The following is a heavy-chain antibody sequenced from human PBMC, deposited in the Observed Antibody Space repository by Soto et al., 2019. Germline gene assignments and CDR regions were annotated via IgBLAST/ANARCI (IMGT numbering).Heavy chain of an antibody. D-gene: IGHD5-12*01. J-gene: IGHJ4*02. CDR2: IYYSGST. CDR1: GGSISSYY. CDR3: AREGSYSAYNFAHGIQLWSFDF. V-gene: IGHV4-59*12. Sequence: SETLSLTCTVSGGSISSYYWSWIRQPPGKGLEWIGYIYYSGSTSFNPSLESRVAMSVDTSKNHFSLNLSSVTAADMAVYYCAREGSYSAYNFAHGIQLWSFDFWGQGALVTVSS.